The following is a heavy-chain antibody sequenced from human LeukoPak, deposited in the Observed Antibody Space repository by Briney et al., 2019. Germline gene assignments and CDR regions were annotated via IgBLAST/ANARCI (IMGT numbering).Heavy chain of an antibody. J-gene: IGHJ4*02. CDR1: GYTFTGYY. V-gene: IGHV1-2*02. D-gene: IGHD2-2*02. CDR3: ARGERLYGPDY. Sequence: ASVKVSCKASGYTFTGYYMHWVRQAPGQGLEWMAWINPNSGLTEYAQKFQGRVTMTRDTSISTAYMDLSRLRSDDTAVYYCARGERLYGPDYWGQGTLDTVSS. CDR2: INPNSGLT.